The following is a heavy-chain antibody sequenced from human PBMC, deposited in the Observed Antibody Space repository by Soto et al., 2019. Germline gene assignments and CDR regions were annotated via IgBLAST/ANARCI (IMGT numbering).Heavy chain of an antibody. V-gene: IGHV3-48*01. J-gene: IGHJ6*02. Sequence: PGGSLRLSCAASGFTLSSYSMNWVRQALGKGLEWVSYISSSSSTIYYADSVKGRFTISRDNAKNSLYLQMNSLRAEDTAVYYCAREDSEEYYYYYGMDVWGQGTTVTVSS. CDR2: ISSSSSTI. CDR3: AREDSEEYYYYYGMDV. CDR1: GFTLSSYS.